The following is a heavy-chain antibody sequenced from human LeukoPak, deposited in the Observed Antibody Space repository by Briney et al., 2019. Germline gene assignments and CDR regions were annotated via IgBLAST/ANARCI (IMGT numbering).Heavy chain of an antibody. D-gene: IGHD3-9*01. CDR3: ASYFMDAFDY. V-gene: IGHV4-61*01. Sequence: SETLSLTCTVSGGSISSINYYWSWIRQPPGKGLEWIGYIYYSGSTNYNPSLKSRVTISVDTSKNQFSLKLSSVTAADTAVYYCASYFMDAFDYWGQGTLVTVSS. J-gene: IGHJ4*02. CDR2: IYYSGST. CDR1: GGSISSINYY.